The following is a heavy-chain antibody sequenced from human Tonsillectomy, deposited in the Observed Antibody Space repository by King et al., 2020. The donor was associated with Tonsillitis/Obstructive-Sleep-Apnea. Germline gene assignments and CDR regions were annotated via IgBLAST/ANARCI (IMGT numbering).Heavy chain of an antibody. CDR3: ARDPGATPSGSPSYFDY. V-gene: IGHV3-30*04. D-gene: IGHD6-25*01. J-gene: IGHJ4*02. Sequence: VQLVESGGGVVQPGRSLRLSCAASGFTFSSYVMHWVRQAPGKGLEWVAVLSYDGSNKYYVGSVKGRFTISRDNSKNTLYVQMNSLRAEDTAVYYCARDPGATPSGSPSYFDYWGQGTLVTVSS. CDR1: GFTFSSYV. CDR2: LSYDGSNK.